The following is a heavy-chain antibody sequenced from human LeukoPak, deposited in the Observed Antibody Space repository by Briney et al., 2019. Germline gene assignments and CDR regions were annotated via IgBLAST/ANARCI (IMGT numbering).Heavy chain of an antibody. D-gene: IGHD6-13*01. CDR3: AREKIAAAGPRGYFDY. Sequence: SSETLSLTCAVYGGPFSGYYWSWIRQPPGKGLEWIGEINHSGSTNYNPSLKSRVTISVDTSKNQFSLKLSSVTAADTAVYYCAREKIAAAGPRGYFDYWGQGTLVTVSS. CDR2: INHSGST. CDR1: GGPFSGYY. J-gene: IGHJ4*02. V-gene: IGHV4-34*01.